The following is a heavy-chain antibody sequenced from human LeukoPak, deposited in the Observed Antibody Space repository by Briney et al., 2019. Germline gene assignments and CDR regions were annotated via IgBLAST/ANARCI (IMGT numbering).Heavy chain of an antibody. V-gene: IGHV3-21*01. D-gene: IGHD3-10*01. CDR3: ARDLTGNPVIFGWFDP. CDR2: ITSGSNYM. Sequence: GGSLRLSCAGSGFNFNSYALNWIRQAPGKGLEWVSSITSGSNYMYYADSVKGRFTISRDDAKNSVYLQMNSLTAEDTAVYFCARDLTGNPVIFGWFDPWGQGTQVTVSS. CDR1: GFNFNSYA. J-gene: IGHJ5*02.